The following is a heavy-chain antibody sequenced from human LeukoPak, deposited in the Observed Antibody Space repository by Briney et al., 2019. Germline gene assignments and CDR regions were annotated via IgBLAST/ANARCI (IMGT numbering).Heavy chain of an antibody. CDR2: ISGSGGST. V-gene: IGHV3-23*01. CDR3: AKDRPAYYYDSSGYYYVDKFDY. CDR1: GFTFSSCA. Sequence: GGSLRLSCAASGFTFSSCAMSWVRQAPGKGLEWVSAISGSGGSTYYADSVKGRFTISRDNSKNTLYLQMNSLRAEDTAVYYCAKDRPAYYYDSSGYYYVDKFDYWGQGTLVTVSS. J-gene: IGHJ4*02. D-gene: IGHD3-22*01.